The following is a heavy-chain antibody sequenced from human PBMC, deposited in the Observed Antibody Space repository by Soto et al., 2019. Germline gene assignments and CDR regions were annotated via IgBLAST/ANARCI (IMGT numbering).Heavy chain of an antibody. J-gene: IGHJ4*02. CDR3: ARVYGSGSSRLRYFDY. V-gene: IGHV4-31*03. Sequence: SETLSLTCTVSGGSISSGGYYWSWIRQHPGKGLEWIGYIYYSGSTYYNPSLKSRVTMSVDTSKNQFSLKLSSVTAADTAVYYCARVYGSGSSRLRYFDYWGQGTLVTVSS. CDR2: IYYSGST. D-gene: IGHD3-10*01. CDR1: GGSISSGGYY.